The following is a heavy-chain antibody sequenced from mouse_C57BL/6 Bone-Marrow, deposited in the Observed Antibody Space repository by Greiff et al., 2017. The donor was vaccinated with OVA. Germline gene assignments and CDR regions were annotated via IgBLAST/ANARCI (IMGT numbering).Heavy chain of an antibody. D-gene: IGHD2-1*01. CDR1: GYAFSSSW. V-gene: IGHV1-82*01. Sequence: VQLQQSGPELVKPGASVKISCKASGYAFSSSWMNWVKQRPGKGLEWIGRIYPGDGDTNYNGKFKGKATLTADKSSSTAYMQLSSLTSEDSAVYFCANGNHEAYWGQGTLVTVSA. CDR3: ANGNHEAY. CDR2: IYPGDGDT. J-gene: IGHJ3*01.